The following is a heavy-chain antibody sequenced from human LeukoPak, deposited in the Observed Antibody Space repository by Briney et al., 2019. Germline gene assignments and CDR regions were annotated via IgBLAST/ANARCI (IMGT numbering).Heavy chain of an antibody. D-gene: IGHD6-13*01. Sequence: GGSLRLACAASGFTLSNYWMSWVRRAPGKGMEWVANINRDGSEKYYVDCVKGRFTISRDNAKNSLYIQMNSLRAEEPAVYYCARGWSRVDAFDIWGHGTMVTVSS. CDR2: INRDGSEK. J-gene: IGHJ3*02. CDR3: ARGWSRVDAFDI. V-gene: IGHV3-7*01. CDR1: GFTLSNYW.